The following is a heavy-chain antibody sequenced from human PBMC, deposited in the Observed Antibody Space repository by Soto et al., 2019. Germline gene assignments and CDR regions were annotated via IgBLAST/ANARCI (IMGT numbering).Heavy chain of an antibody. V-gene: IGHV3-23*01. J-gene: IGHJ4*02. CDR1: GFTFSSYA. CDR2: ISGSGGIT. CDR3: AKDYGGKGDYFDY. Sequence: PGGSLRLSCAASGFTFSSYAMTWVRQAPGKGLEWVSAISGSGGITHYADSVKGRLTISRDNSKNTLYLQMNSLRAEDTAVYYCAKDYGGKGDYFDYWGQGTLVTVSS. D-gene: IGHD4-17*01.